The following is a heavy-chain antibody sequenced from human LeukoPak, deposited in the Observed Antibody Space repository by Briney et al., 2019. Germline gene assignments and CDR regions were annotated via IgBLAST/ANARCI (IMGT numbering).Heavy chain of an antibody. V-gene: IGHV3-15*01. CDR2: IKSKTASGTT. CDR3: GGELPPFDY. J-gene: IGHJ4*02. D-gene: IGHD3-10*01. Sequence: TSGGSLRLSCAASGFAFSNAWMNWVRHAPGKGLLWVGRIKSKTASGTTDYAAPVKGRFTISRYDSKNTLYLQMNSLKTEDTAVYYCGGELPPFDYWGQGTLVTVSS. CDR1: GFAFSNAW.